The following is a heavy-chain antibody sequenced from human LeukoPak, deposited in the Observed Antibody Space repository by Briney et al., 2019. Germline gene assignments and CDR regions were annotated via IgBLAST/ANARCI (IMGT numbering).Heavy chain of an antibody. D-gene: IGHD2-21*02. CDR2: ISYNSDTI. J-gene: IGHJ2*01. V-gene: IGHV3-9*01. CDR1: GFTFDDYA. Sequence: GRSLRLSCAASGFTFDDYAMHWVRQAPGKSLEWVSGISYNSDTIAYADSVKGRFTISRDNAKNSLYLQMNSLRAEDTALYYCAKDYCGGDCYSGWYFDLWGRGTLVTVSS. CDR3: AKDYCGGDCYSGWYFDL.